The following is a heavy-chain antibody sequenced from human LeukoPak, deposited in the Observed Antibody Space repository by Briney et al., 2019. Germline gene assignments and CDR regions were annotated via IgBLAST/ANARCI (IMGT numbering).Heavy chain of an antibody. V-gene: IGHV3-23*01. J-gene: IGHJ4*02. Sequence: GGSLRLTCAGSGFTFSSNPLSWVRQAPGKGLEWVSAISGSGANTYYGDSVRGRFTISRDNSKNTLYLQMNTLRADDTAVYYCATTKPARRYFDYWGQGILVTVSS. D-gene: IGHD5-12*01. CDR2: ISGSGANT. CDR3: ATTKPARRYFDY. CDR1: GFTFSSNP.